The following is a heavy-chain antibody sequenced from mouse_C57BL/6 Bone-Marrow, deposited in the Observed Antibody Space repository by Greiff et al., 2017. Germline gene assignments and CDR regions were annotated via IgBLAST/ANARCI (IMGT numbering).Heavy chain of an antibody. CDR3: MGWLLREGSYAMDY. CDR1: GYTFTDYE. D-gene: IGHD2-3*01. J-gene: IGHJ4*01. CDR2: IDPETGGT. V-gene: IGHV1-15*01. Sequence: QVQLQQSGAELVRPGASVTLSCKASGYTFTDYEMHWVKQTPVHGLEWIGAIDPETGGTAYNQKFKGKAILTADKSSSTGYMEPRSLTSEDSAVYYCMGWLLREGSYAMDYWGQGTSGTVSS.